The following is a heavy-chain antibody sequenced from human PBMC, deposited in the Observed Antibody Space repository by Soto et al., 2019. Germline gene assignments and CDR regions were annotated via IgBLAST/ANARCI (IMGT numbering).Heavy chain of an antibody. Sequence: PGGSLRLSCAASGSNFRTNDMSWVRQAPGKGLEWVSGISGTDGSTTYIDSVKGRFSISRDDSEKMLYLEMNSLRAEDTAVYYCAKRACSSASCSYFDYWGQGTLVTVSS. CDR2: ISGTDGST. D-gene: IGHD2-2*01. CDR3: AKRACSSASCSYFDY. J-gene: IGHJ4*02. V-gene: IGHV3-23*01. CDR1: GSNFRTND.